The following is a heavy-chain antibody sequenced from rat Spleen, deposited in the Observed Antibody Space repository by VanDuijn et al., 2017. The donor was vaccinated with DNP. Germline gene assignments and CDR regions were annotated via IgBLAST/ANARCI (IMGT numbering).Heavy chain of an antibody. V-gene: IGHV3-1*01. D-gene: IGHD1-7*01. CDR2: ISYSGST. CDR1: GYSITSNY. J-gene: IGHJ2*01. CDR3: ARSYLWAQNLYFDY. Sequence: EVQLQESGPGLVKPSQSLSLTCSVTGYSITSNYWGWIRKFPGNKMEWMGYISYSGSTNYNPSLKSRISITRDTSKNQFFLQLNSVTTEDTATYYCARSYLWAQNLYFDYWGQGVMVTVSS.